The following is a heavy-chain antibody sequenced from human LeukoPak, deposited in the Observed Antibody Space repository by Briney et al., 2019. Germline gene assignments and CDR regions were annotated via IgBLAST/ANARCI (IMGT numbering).Heavy chain of an antibody. CDR1: GFTFSSYE. D-gene: IGHD3-10*01. J-gene: IGHJ4*02. CDR3: ARDGADELLWFGELSLVKYFDY. CDR2: ISSSGSTI. V-gene: IGHV3-48*03. Sequence: GGSLRLSCAASGFTFSSYEMNWVRQAPGKGLEWVSYISSSGSTIYYADSVKGRFTISRDNAKNSLYLQMNSLRAEDTAVYYCARDGADELLWFGELSLVKYFDYWGQGTLVTVSS.